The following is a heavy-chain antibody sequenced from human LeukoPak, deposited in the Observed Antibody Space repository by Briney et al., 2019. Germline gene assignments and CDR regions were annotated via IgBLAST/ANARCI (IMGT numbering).Heavy chain of an antibody. CDR1: GFTFSIYG. V-gene: IGHV3-30*02. D-gene: IGHD1-26*01. CDR3: AKDQGSLKVDY. CDR2: IPYDGSNK. J-gene: IGHJ4*02. Sequence: TGGSLRLSCAASGFTFSIYGMHWVRQAPGKGLEWVAFIPYDGSNKYYADSVKGRFTISRDNSKNTLYLQMNSLRAEDTAVYYCAKDQGSLKVDYWGQGTLVTVSS.